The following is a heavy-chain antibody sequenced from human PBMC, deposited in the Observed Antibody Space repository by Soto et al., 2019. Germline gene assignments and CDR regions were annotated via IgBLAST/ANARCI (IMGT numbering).Heavy chain of an antibody. Sequence: EVQLFESGGGLVQPGGSLRLSCAASGFTFSSYAMSWVRQAPGKGLEWVSAISGSGGSTYYADSVKGRFTISRDNSKNTLYLQMNSLRAEDTAVYYCAKGGYSYGYDYYYYYMDVWGKGTTVTVSS. CDR3: AKGGYSYGYDYYYYYMDV. J-gene: IGHJ6*03. CDR2: ISGSGGST. D-gene: IGHD5-18*01. V-gene: IGHV3-23*01. CDR1: GFTFSSYA.